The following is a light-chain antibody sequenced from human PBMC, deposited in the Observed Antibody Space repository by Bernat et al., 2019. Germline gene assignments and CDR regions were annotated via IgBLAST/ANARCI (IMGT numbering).Light chain of an antibody. J-gene: IGKJ2*01. CDR3: QQSYSTPRT. CDR2: AAS. V-gene: IGKV1-39*01. CDR1: QSISSY. Sequence: DIQMTQSPSSLSASVGDRVTITCRASQSISSYLNWYQQKPGKAPTLLIFAASSLQSGVPSRFSGSGSGTDYTLTISSLQPEDCATYYCQQSYSTPRTCGQGTKLEIK.